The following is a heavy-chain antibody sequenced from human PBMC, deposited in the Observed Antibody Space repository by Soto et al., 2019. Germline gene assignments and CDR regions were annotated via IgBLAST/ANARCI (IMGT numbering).Heavy chain of an antibody. CDR2: INPNSGGT. V-gene: IGHV1-2*02. CDR3: AYNWNPSLRYYYGMDV. D-gene: IGHD1-20*01. Sequence: ASVKVSCKASGYTFTGYYMHWVRQAPGQGLEWMGWINPNSGGTNYAQKFQGRVTMTRDTSISTAYMELSRLRSDDTAVYYCAYNWNPSLRYYYGMDVWGQGTTVTVSS. CDR1: GYTFTGYY. J-gene: IGHJ6*02.